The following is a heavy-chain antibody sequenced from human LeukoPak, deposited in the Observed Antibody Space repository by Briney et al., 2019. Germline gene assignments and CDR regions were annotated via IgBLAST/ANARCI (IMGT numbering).Heavy chain of an antibody. D-gene: IGHD3-22*01. CDR1: GFTFSSYG. J-gene: IGHJ4*02. CDR3: AKPSTWSMIGYFDY. CDR2: ISYDGSNK. Sequence: PGGSLRLSCAASGFTFSSYGMHWVRQAPGKGLEWVAVISYDGSNKYYADSVKGRFTISRDNSKNTLYLQMNSLRAEDTAVYYCAKPSTWSMIGYFDYGGQGTLVTVSA. V-gene: IGHV3-30*18.